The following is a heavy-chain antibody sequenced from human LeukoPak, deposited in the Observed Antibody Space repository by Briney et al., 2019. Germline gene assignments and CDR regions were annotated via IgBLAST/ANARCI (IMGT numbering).Heavy chain of an antibody. D-gene: IGHD2-21*01. CDR2: IRQDAGAK. CDR1: GFSFSTYW. Sequence: GGSLRLSCAASGFSFSTYWMSWVRQAPGKGLEWVANIRQDAGAKNYVDSVKGRFTISRDNAKNSVYLEMNSLRAEDTAVYYCVGCAGNSCYFDYWGQGTLVTVSS. J-gene: IGHJ4*02. V-gene: IGHV3-7*01. CDR3: VGCAGNSCYFDY.